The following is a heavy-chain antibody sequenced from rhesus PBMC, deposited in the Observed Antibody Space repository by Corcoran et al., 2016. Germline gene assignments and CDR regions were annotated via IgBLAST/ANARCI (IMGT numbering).Heavy chain of an antibody. CDR3: VREGGQLELPFDY. CDR2: ISVSGNST. Sequence: QLQLQESGPGLVKPSETLSVTCAVSGGSISSSYCSWIRQAPGKGLEGIGEISVSGNSTNTNPSPRGRVTLSVDTSETQCSLKLGSVTAADTAVYYCVREGGQLELPFDYWGQGVLVTVSS. J-gene: IGHJ4*01. V-gene: IGHV4-169*02. CDR1: GGSISSSY. D-gene: IGHD1-1*01.